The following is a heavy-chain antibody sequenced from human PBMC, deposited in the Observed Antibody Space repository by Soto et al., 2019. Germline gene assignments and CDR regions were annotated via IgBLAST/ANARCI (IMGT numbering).Heavy chain of an antibody. CDR1: GGSFSSGSYY. CDR3: ARVGAVGEFQQ. V-gene: IGHV4-61*01. J-gene: IGHJ1*01. D-gene: IGHD1-26*01. CDR2: IYYSGST. Sequence: XATLSLTCTVSGGSFSSGSYYWSWIRQPPGKGLEWIGYIYYSGSTNYNPSLKSRVTISVDTSKNQFSLKLSSVTAADPAVYYCARVGAVGEFQQWGQRTLVIVSS.